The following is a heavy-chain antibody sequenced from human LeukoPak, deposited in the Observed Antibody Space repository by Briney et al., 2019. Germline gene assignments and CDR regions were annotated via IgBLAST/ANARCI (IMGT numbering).Heavy chain of an antibody. Sequence: PGQSLRLSCAASGFTFDDYAMHWVRQAPGKGLEWVSLISGDGGTTYYADSVKGRFTISRDNSKNSLYLQMNSLRTEDTALYYCAKESFYYYDSSGPDYWGQGTLVTVSS. CDR1: GFTFDDYA. CDR3: AKESFYYYDSSGPDY. J-gene: IGHJ4*02. CDR2: ISGDGGTT. D-gene: IGHD3-22*01. V-gene: IGHV3-43*02.